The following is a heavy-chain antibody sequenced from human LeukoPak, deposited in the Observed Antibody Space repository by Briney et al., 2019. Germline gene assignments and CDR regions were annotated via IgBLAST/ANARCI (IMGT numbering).Heavy chain of an antibody. CDR1: GFIFSNYA. J-gene: IGHJ4*02. V-gene: IGHV3-49*04. CDR2: IRSKGYGGTT. Sequence: PGGSLRLSCAASGFIFSNYALHWVRQAPGKGLEWVGFIRSKGYGGTTEYAASVKGRFTISRDDSKSIAYLQMNSLKTEDTAVYYCTRGKGDQGWYWGQGTLVTVSS. D-gene: IGHD2-15*01. CDR3: TRGKGDQGWY.